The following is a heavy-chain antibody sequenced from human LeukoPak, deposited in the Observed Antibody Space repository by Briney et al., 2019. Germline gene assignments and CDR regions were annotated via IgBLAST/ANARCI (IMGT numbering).Heavy chain of an antibody. CDR2: INPSGGST. D-gene: IGHD6-19*01. CDR1: GYTLTSYY. Sequence: ASVKVSCKASGYTLTSYYMHWVRQAPGQGLEWMGIINPSGGSTSYAQKFQGRVTMTRDTSISTAYMELSRLRSDDTAVYYCAIDAHSSGGFDYWGQGTLVTVSS. CDR3: AIDAHSSGGFDY. V-gene: IGHV1-46*01. J-gene: IGHJ4*02.